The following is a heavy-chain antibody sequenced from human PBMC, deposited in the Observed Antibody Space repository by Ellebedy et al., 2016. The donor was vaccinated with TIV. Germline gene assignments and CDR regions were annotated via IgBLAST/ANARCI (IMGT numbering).Heavy chain of an antibody. CDR1: GFTFSSYS. CDR3: ARVLGPPLLFDY. Sequence: GESLKISXAASGFTFSSYSMNWVRQAPGKGLEWVSSISSSSSYIYYADSVKGRFTISRDNAKNSLYLQMNSLRAEDTAVYYCARVLGPPLLFDYWGQGTLVTVSS. J-gene: IGHJ4*02. CDR2: ISSSSSYI. V-gene: IGHV3-21*01.